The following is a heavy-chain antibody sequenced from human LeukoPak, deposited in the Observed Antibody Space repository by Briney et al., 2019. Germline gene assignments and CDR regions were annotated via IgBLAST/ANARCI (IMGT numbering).Heavy chain of an antibody. CDR3: AKGIFWSGYYTGIDY. J-gene: IGHJ4*02. D-gene: IGHD3-3*01. CDR2: ISYDGSNK. V-gene: IGHV3-30*18. Sequence: GRSLRLSCAASGFTFSSYGMHWVRQAPGKGLEWVAVISYDGSNKYYADSVEGRFTISRDNSKNTLYLQMNSLRAEDTAVYYCAKGIFWSGYYTGIDYWGQGTLVTVSS. CDR1: GFTFSSYG.